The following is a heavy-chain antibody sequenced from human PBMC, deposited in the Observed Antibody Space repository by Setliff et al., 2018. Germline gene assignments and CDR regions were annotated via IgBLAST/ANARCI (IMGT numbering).Heavy chain of an antibody. V-gene: IGHV4-34*12. Sequence: SETLSLTCAVYGGSFSGYYWSWIRQPPGKRPEWIGEIIHSGSTNYNPSLKSRVTISMDTSKNQFSLKVSSVTAADTAVYYCAREQWLDPPGYYYMDVWAKGTTVTVSS. J-gene: IGHJ6*03. D-gene: IGHD6-19*01. CDR2: IIHSGST. CDR3: AREQWLDPPGYYYMDV. CDR1: GGSFSGYY.